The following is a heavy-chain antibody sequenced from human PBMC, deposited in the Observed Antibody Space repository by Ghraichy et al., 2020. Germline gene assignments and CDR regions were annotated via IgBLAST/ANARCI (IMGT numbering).Heavy chain of an antibody. CDR3: ARTVTAPYHYYGMDV. CDR1: GGSISSDY. D-gene: IGHD5-18*01. J-gene: IGHJ6*02. V-gene: IGHV4-59*01. Sequence: ETLSLTCTVSGGSISSDYWSWIRQPPGKGLEWIGYIYYSGNTNYNPSLKSRVTISVDRSKNQFSLKLISVTAADTAVYYCARTVTAPYHYYGMDVWGQGTTVTVSS. CDR2: IYYSGNT.